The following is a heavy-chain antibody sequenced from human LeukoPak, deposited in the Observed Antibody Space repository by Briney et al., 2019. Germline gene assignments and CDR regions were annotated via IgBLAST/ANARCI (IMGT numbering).Heavy chain of an antibody. J-gene: IGHJ4*02. CDR2: IYYSGST. V-gene: IGHV4-39*01. CDR3: ARQLSGSYSQLDY. CDR1: GGSISSGSYY. Sequence: TSETLSLTCTVSGGSISSGSYYWGWIRQPPGKGLEWIGSIYYSGSTYYNPSLKSRVTISVDTSKNQFSLKLSSVTAADTAVYYCARQLSGSYSQLDYWGQGTLVTVSS. D-gene: IGHD1-26*01.